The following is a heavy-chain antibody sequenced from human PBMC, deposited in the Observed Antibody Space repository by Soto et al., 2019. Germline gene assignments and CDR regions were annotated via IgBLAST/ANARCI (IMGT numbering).Heavy chain of an antibody. CDR2: IYYSGST. J-gene: IGHJ6*02. CDR1: GGSISSGGYY. D-gene: IGHD6-19*01. CDR3: ARFSGSYYYAMDV. V-gene: IGHV4-31*03. Sequence: SETLSLTCTVSGGSISSGGYYWSWIRQHPGKGLEWIGYIYYSGSTYYNPSLKSRVTISVDTSKNQFSLQLKSVTAADTALYYCARFSGSYYYAMDVWGQGSTVTVS.